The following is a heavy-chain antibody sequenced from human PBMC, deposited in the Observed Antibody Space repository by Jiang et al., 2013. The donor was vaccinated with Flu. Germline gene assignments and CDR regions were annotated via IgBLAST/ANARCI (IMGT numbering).Heavy chain of an antibody. CDR2: INTYGGGT. Sequence: SGAEVKKPGASVKVSCKASGYTFTDYYIHWVRQAPGQGLEWVGWINTYGGGTKYAQKFQGRVTMTRNTSIATAYMELISLRSDDTAVYFCARVSNCLSATDCFNYYGMDVWGQGTTVTVSS. V-gene: IGHV1-2*02. CDR3: ARVSNCLSATDCFNYYGMDV. D-gene: IGHD2-21*01. CDR1: GYTFTDYY. J-gene: IGHJ6*02.